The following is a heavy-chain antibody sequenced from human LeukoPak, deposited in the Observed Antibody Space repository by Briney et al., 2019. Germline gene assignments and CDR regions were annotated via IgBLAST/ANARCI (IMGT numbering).Heavy chain of an antibody. CDR1: GFTVSSNY. J-gene: IGHJ3*02. CDR3: ARDATGTTEDAFDI. V-gene: IGHV3-53*01. CDR2: IYSGGST. Sequence: PGGSLRLSCAASGFTVSSNYMSWVRQAPGKGLEWVSVIYSGGSTYYTDSVKGRFTISRDNFKNTLYLQMNSLRAEDTAVYYCARDATGTTEDAFDIWGQGTMVTVSS. D-gene: IGHD1-1*01.